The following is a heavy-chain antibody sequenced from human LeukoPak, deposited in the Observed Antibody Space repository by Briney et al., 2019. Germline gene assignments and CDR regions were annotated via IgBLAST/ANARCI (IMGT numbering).Heavy chain of an antibody. CDR2: VDHTGST. D-gene: IGHD4-17*01. V-gene: IGHV4-59*12. CDR3: ARASQDYGDYSHFDY. Sequence: PSETLSLTCSVSDDSITMYYWTWIRQPPGKGLEWIGYVDHTGSTNFNPSLNGRVSISRDTSKNLFSLRLRSVTAADTAVYYCARASQDYGDYSHFDYWGQGTLVTVSS. J-gene: IGHJ4*02. CDR1: DDSITMYY.